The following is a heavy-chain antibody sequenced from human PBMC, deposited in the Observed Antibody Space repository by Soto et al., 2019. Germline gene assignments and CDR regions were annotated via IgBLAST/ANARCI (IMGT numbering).Heavy chain of an antibody. Sequence: TLSLTCTVSGGSVSSGSYYWTWIRQPPGKGLEWIGYIYYSGSTNYNPSLKSRVTISVDTSKNQFSLKLSSVTAADTAVYYCARGGSGYYALENGFDPWGQGTLGTVSS. V-gene: IGHV4-61*01. CDR1: GGSVSSGSYY. CDR2: IYYSGST. D-gene: IGHD3-22*01. J-gene: IGHJ5*02. CDR3: ARGGSGYYALENGFDP.